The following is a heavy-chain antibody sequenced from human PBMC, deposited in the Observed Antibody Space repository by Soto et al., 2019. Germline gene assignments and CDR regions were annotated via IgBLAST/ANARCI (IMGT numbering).Heavy chain of an antibody. Sequence: GASVKVSCKASGYTFTSYGISWVRQAPGQGLEWMGWISACNGNKNYAPKLQGRVTITTDTSTRTAYMALRSLRSDDTAVYYCARDNAYYYDSSCYMLCDYWGQGTLVTVSS. D-gene: IGHD3-22*01. CDR1: GYTFTSYG. CDR2: ISACNGNK. V-gene: IGHV1-18*01. CDR3: ARDNAYYYDSSCYMLCDY. J-gene: IGHJ4*02.